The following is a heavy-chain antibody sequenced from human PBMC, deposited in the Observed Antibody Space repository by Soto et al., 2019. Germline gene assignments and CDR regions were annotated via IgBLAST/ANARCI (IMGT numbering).Heavy chain of an antibody. D-gene: IGHD5-12*01. Sequence: QVRLVQSGAEVKKPGSSVKVSCKASGGTFSNYAISWVRQAPGQGPEWMGGIILPFGTANYAQKFQDRVTITADESMTTTYLEMCGLRSDDTAVYYCGRGPGYEGCFDYWGQGTLVTVYS. V-gene: IGHV1-69*12. CDR3: GRGPGYEGCFDY. J-gene: IGHJ4*02. CDR2: IILPFGTA. CDR1: GGTFSNYA.